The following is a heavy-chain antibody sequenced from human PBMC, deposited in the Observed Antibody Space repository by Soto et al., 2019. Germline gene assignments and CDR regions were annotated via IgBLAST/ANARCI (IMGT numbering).Heavy chain of an antibody. V-gene: IGHV4-39*01. D-gene: IGHD3-10*01. Sequence: GTLTLTCSVSGASINNFAYYWGWIRQPPGKGLEWIGTVYYNENTYYNPSLKSRVAISVDTAKNQFSLNLRSVTAADTAIYFCARRERYYGSPGWFDPWGQGTLVTVSS. CDR2: VYYNENT. CDR3: ARRERYYGSPGWFDP. CDR1: GASINNFAYY. J-gene: IGHJ5*01.